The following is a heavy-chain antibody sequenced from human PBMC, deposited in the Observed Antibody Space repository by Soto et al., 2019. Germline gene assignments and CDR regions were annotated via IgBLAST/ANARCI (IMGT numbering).Heavy chain of an antibody. CDR3: ARAHTTMILARFDP. D-gene: IGHD4-17*01. V-gene: IGHV3-33*01. Sequence: GGSLRLSCAASGFKFRNYAIHWVRQAPGKGLEWLAVIWFDGSKKYYADSVKGRFTISRDNSKNTVYLDMNSLTADDSGVFYCARAHTTMILARFDPWGQGTLVTVSS. J-gene: IGHJ5*01. CDR1: GFKFRNYA. CDR2: IWFDGSKK.